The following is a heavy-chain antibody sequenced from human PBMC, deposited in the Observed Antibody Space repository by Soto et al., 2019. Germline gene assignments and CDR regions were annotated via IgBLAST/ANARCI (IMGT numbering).Heavy chain of an antibody. CDR3: ARDPRDIVLVPAAGRRGMDV. V-gene: IGHV1-18*01. J-gene: IGHJ6*02. Sequence: QVQLVQSGAEVKKPGASVKVSCKASGYTFTSYGISWVRLAPGQGLEWMGWISAYNGNTNYAQKLQGRVTMTTDTSTSTAYMELRRLRSDDTAVYYCARDPRDIVLVPAAGRRGMDVWGQGTTVTVSS. CDR2: ISAYNGNT. D-gene: IGHD2-2*01. CDR1: GYTFTSYG.